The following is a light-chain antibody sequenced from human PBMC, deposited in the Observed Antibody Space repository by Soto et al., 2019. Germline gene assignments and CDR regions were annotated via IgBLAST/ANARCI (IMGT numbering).Light chain of an antibody. V-gene: IGKV3D-20*02. CDR1: QSVSSSY. CDR2: GAS. J-gene: IGKJ5*01. CDR3: QQRSNWPIT. Sequence: EIVLTQSPVTLSVSPGERATLSCRVSQSVSSSYLAWYQQKPGQAPRLLIYGASSRATGIPDRFSGSGSGTDHTLTISSLEPEDSAVYYCQQRSNWPITFGQGTRLEIK.